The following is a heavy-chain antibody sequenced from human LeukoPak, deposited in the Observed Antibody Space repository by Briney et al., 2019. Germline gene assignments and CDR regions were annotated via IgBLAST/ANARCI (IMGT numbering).Heavy chain of an antibody. Sequence: PSETLSLTCTVSGASVRSDHWNWIRQPPGKGLEWIAYMHGSGSPNYNPSLASRLTLSVDATENLLSLKLASVTAADTAVYFCARDLSVNAFDIWGQGTLVTVSS. D-gene: IGHD2/OR15-2a*01. J-gene: IGHJ3*02. CDR3: ARDLSVNAFDI. CDR2: MHGSGSP. CDR1: GASVRSDH. V-gene: IGHV4-59*02.